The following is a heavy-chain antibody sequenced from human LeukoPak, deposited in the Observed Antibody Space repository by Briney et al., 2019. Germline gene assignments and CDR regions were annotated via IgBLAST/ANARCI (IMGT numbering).Heavy chain of an antibody. J-gene: IGHJ6*03. V-gene: IGHV1-69*06. CDR3: TRVPTPDYYYMDV. CDR1: GGTFSSYA. CDR2: IIPIFGTA. Sequence: SVKVSCKASGGTFSSYAISWVRQAPGQGLEWMGGIIPIFGTANYAQKFQGRVTITADKSTSTAYMELSSLRSEDTAVYYCTRVPTPDYYYMDVWGKGTTVTVSS.